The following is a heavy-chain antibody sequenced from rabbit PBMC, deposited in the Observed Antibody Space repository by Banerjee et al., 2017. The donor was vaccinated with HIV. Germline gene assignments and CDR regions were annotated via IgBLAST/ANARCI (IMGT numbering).Heavy chain of an antibody. CDR1: GFSFTNKYV. CDR2: INTSTGNT. Sequence: QEQLEESGGDLVKPEGSLTLTCTASGFSFTNKYVMCWVRQAPGKGLEWIACINTSTGNTVYASWAKGPFTISKTSSTTVTLQMTSLTAADTATYFCARDYNYGYAGWVYATGMNLWGQGTLVTVS. V-gene: IGHV1S45*01. D-gene: IGHD6-1*01. J-gene: IGHJ4*01. CDR3: ARDYNYGYAGWVYATGMNL.